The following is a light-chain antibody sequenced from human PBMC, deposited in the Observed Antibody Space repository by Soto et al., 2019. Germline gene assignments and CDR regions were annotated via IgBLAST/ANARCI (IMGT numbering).Light chain of an antibody. Sequence: QSALTQPPSASGSPGQSVTISCTGTSSDVGGYNYVSWYQQHPGKAPKLMIYEVTKRPSGVPDRFSGSKSGNTASLTVSGLQAEDADYYYCSSYAGSNNLLFGGGTKLTVL. CDR3: SSYAGSNNLL. CDR1: SSDVGGYNY. J-gene: IGLJ2*01. CDR2: EVT. V-gene: IGLV2-8*01.